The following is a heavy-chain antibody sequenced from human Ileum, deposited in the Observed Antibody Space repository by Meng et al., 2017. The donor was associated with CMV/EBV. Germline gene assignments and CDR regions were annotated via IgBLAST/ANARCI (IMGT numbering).Heavy chain of an antibody. D-gene: IGHD3-16*01. Sequence: GESLKISCAASGFTFSSYEMNWVRQAPGKGLEWVSYISSSGSTIYYADSVKGRFTISRDSSKNTLYLQMNSLRAEDTAMYYCSRDLTGGDYEEPFDYWGQGTLVTVSS. V-gene: IGHV3-48*03. CDR2: ISSSGSTI. J-gene: IGHJ4*02. CDR1: GFTFSSYE. CDR3: SRDLTGGDYEEPFDY.